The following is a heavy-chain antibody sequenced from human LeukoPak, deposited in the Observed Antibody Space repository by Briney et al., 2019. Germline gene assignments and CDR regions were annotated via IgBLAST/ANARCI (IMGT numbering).Heavy chain of an antibody. CDR2: IYHSGTT. D-gene: IGHD2-15*01. CDR3: ARGGGEFNN. CDR1: DFSISRGYY. Sequence: SETLSLTCTVSDFSISRGYYWGWIRQPPGKGLECIGTIYHSGTTYYSPSLKTRVTISVDTSKNHFSLKLTSVTAADTAVYYCARGGGEFNNWGQGTLVTVSS. J-gene: IGHJ4*02. V-gene: IGHV4-38-2*02.